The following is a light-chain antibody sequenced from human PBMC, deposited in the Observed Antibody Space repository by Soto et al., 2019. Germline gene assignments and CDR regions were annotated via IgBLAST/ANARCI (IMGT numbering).Light chain of an antibody. Sequence: DIQMTQSPSSLSASVGDRVTITCRASQGISRYLNWYQQKPGKAPNLLIYAASSLQSGVPSRFSGCGSGTDFTITISGLQPEGFATYYRQQSYCFWTFGQGTKVEIK. CDR2: AAS. CDR3: QQSYCFWT. CDR1: QGISRY. V-gene: IGKV1-39*01. J-gene: IGKJ1*01.